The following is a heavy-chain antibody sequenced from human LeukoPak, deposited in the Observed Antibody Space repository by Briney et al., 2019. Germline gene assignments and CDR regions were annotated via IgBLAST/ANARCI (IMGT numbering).Heavy chain of an antibody. J-gene: IGHJ4*02. D-gene: IGHD5-18*01. CDR1: GGSISSSSYY. Sequence: SETLSLTCTVSGGSISSSSYYWGWIRQPPGKGLEWIGYIYYSGSTNYNPSLKSRVTISVDTSKNQFSLKLSSVTAADTAVYYCARRLIEGYSYGSFDYWGQGTLVTVSS. V-gene: IGHV4-61*05. CDR2: IYYSGST. CDR3: ARRLIEGYSYGSFDY.